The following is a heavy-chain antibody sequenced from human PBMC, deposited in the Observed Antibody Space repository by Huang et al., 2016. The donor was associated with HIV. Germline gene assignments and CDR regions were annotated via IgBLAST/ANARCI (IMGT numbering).Heavy chain of an antibody. CDR2: IISGGSVI. D-gene: IGHD4-17*01. CDR3: ARSSLGELRGAFDV. CDR1: GFTFRTHS. V-gene: IGHV3-48*01. Sequence: EVQLVESGGGLVQPGGSLTLSCSASGFTFRTHSMNWVRRALGKGLEWISYIISGGSVIYSADSGKGRCTVSRDNAKNSLFLQLSSLRPDDTAAYFCARSSLGELRGAFDVWGQGAIVTVSS. J-gene: IGHJ3*01.